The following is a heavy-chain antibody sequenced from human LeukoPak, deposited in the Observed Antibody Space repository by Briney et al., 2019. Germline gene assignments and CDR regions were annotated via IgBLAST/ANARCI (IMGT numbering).Heavy chain of an antibody. V-gene: IGHV3-23*01. CDR1: GFTFSSYA. CDR3: ATWPDYYDCVWGSYQYRGNAFDI. CDR2: ISGSGGST. Sequence: GGSLRLSCAASGFTFSSYAMSWVRQAPGKGLEWVSAISGSGGSTYYADSVKGRFTISRDNSKNTLYLQMNSLRAEDTAVYYCATWPDYYDCVWGSYQYRGNAFDIWGQGTMVTVSS. D-gene: IGHD3-16*01. J-gene: IGHJ3*02.